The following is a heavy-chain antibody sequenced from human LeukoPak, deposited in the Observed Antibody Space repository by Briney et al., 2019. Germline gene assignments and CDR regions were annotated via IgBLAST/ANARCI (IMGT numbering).Heavy chain of an antibody. V-gene: IGHV1-2*02. CDR1: GYTFTGYY. Sequence: ASVKVSCKASGYTFTGYYMHWVRQAPGQGLEWIGWINPNSGGTNYAQKFQGRVTMTRDTSISTAYMELSRLRSDDTAVYYCARDHCSGGSCYHFDPWGQGTLVTVSS. CDR3: ARDHCSGGSCYHFDP. D-gene: IGHD2-15*01. J-gene: IGHJ5*02. CDR2: INPNSGGT.